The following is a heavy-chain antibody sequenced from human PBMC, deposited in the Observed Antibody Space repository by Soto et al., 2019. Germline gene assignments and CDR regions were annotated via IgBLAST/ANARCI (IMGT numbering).Heavy chain of an antibody. CDR2: MNPNSGNT. J-gene: IGHJ4*02. CDR3: ARTRGYSSGWYHAAPSDDY. D-gene: IGHD6-19*01. Sequence: QVQLVQSGAEVKKPGASVKVSCKASGYTFTSYDINWVRQATGQGLEWMGWMNPNSGNTGYAQKFQGRVTMTRTTSISTAYMELSSLRSEDTAVYYCARTRGYSSGWYHAAPSDDYWGQGTLVTVSS. V-gene: IGHV1-8*01. CDR1: GYTFTSYD.